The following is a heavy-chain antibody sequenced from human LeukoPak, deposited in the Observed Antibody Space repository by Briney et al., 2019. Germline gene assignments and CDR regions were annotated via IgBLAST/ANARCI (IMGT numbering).Heavy chain of an antibody. CDR3: ATVGRLEGAAFDY. J-gene: IGHJ4*02. D-gene: IGHD1-26*01. Sequence: PSETLSLTCAVYGGSFSGYYWSWIRQPPGKGLEWIGEINHSGSTNYNPSLKSRVTISVDTSKNQFSLKLSSVTAADTAVYYCATVGRLEGAAFDYLGQGTLVTVSS. CDR1: GGSFSGYY. V-gene: IGHV4-34*01. CDR2: INHSGST.